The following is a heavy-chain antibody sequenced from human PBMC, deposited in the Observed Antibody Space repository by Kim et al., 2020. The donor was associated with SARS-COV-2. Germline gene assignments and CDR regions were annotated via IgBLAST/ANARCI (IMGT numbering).Heavy chain of an antibody. V-gene: IGHV3-33*06. D-gene: IGHD3-3*01. CDR2: IWNDGSTK. Sequence: GGSLRLSCAASRFTFSSYAMHWVRQAPGKGLEWVAVIWNDGSTKYYADSVKGRFTISRDNFKDTLYLQMNSLRAEDTAVYYCAKDREIFGVVLDVWGQGTTVSVAS. J-gene: IGHJ6*02. CDR1: RFTFSSYA. CDR3: AKDREIFGVVLDV.